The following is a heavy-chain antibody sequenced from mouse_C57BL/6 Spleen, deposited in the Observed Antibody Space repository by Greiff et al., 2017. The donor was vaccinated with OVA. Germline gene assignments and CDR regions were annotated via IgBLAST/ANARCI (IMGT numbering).Heavy chain of an antibody. J-gene: IGHJ4*01. D-gene: IGHD1-1*01. CDR2: ISYSGST. V-gene: IGHV3-8*01. Sequence: EVQLQQSGPGLAKPSQTLSLTCSVTGYSITSDYWNWIRKFPGNKLEYMGYISYSGSTYYNPSLKSRISITRDTSKNQYYLQLNSVTTEDTATYYCARTYYYGSRGYYAMDYWGQGTSVTVSS. CDR3: ARTYYYGSRGYYAMDY. CDR1: GYSITSDY.